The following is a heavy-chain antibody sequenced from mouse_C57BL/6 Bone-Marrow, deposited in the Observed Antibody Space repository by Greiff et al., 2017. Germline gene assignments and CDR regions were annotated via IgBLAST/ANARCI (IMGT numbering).Heavy chain of an antibody. Sequence: VQLQQSGAELARPGASVKLSCKASGYTFTSSGISWVKQRTGQGLEWIGEIYPRSGNTYYNEKFKGKATLTADKSSSTAYMELRSLTSEDSAGYFCARGDYYGSKGYWGQGTTLTVSS. CDR2: IYPRSGNT. CDR3: ARGDYYGSKGY. J-gene: IGHJ2*01. CDR1: GYTFTSSG. D-gene: IGHD1-1*01. V-gene: IGHV1-81*01.